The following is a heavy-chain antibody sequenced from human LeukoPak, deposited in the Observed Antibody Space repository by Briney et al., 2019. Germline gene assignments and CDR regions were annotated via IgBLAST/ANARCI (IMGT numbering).Heavy chain of an antibody. V-gene: IGHV3-23*01. CDR3: AKALTSMVRGVIIN. CDR2: ISGSGGST. D-gene: IGHD3-10*01. CDR1: GFTFSRYA. Sequence: GGSLRLSCAASGFTFSRYAMSWVRQAPGKGLEWVSAISGSGGSTYYADSVKGRFTISRDNSKNTLYLQMNSLRAEDTAVYYCAKALTSMVRGVIINWGQGTLVTVSS. J-gene: IGHJ4*02.